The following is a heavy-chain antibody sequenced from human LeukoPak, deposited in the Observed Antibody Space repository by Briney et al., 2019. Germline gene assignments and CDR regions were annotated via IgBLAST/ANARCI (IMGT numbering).Heavy chain of an antibody. CDR1: GFTFSSYG. J-gene: IGHJ3*02. Sequence: GGSLRLSCAASGFTFSSYGMSWVRQAPGKGLEWVGFIRSKAYGGTTEYAASVKGRFTISRDDSKSIAYLQMNSLKTEDTAVYYCTRAGPEGIPDAFDIWGQGTMVTVSS. V-gene: IGHV3-49*04. D-gene: IGHD2-21*01. CDR2: IRSKAYGGTT. CDR3: TRAGPEGIPDAFDI.